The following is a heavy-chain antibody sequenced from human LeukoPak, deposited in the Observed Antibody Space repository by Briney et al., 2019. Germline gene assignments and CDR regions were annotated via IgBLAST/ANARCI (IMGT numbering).Heavy chain of an antibody. V-gene: IGHV3-48*01. J-gene: IGHJ5*02. D-gene: IGHD3-10*01. Sequence: GRSLRLSCAASGFTFSSNPMNWVRQAPGKGLEWVSYISSGSTTIYYADSVKGRFTIFRDNAKSSLYLQMNSLRAEDTAVYYCAKDPGGLWLPSFDPWGQGTLVTVSS. CDR3: AKDPGGLWLPSFDP. CDR1: GFTFSSNP. CDR2: ISSGSTTI.